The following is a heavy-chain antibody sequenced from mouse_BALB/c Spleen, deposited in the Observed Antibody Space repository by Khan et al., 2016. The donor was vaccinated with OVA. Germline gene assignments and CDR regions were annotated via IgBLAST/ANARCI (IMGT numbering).Heavy chain of an antibody. J-gene: IGHJ3*01. CDR1: GYTFTDYA. Sequence: QVHVKQSGPELVRPGVSVKISCKGSGYTFTDYAMHWVKQSPAKSLEWIGVISTYYGHTDYNQKFKGKATMTVDKSSSPAYMELTRLTSEDSAIYYCARGGRFAYWGQGTLVTVSA. CDR2: ISTYYGHT. V-gene: IGHV1S137*01. CDR3: ARGGRFAY. D-gene: IGHD3-3*01.